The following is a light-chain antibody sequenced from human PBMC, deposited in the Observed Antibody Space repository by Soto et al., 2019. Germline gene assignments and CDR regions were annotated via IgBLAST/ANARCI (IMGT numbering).Light chain of an antibody. CDR1: QGINSY. CDR3: QQLNSYPRT. CDR2: AAF. Sequence: DIQLTQSPSFLSASVGDRVTITCRASQGINSYLAWYQQKPGKAPKLLIYAAFTLQSGVPSRFSGSGSGTEFTLTISSLQPEDFATYYCQQLNSYPRTFGPGTTVDIK. V-gene: IGKV1-9*01. J-gene: IGKJ3*01.